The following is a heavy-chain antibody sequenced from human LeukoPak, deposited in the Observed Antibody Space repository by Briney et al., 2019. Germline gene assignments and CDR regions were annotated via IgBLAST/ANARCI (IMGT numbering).Heavy chain of an antibody. V-gene: IGHV3-74*01. J-gene: IGHJ4*02. CDR3: ARGGGYSYGSFDY. CDR2: INRDGSST. CDR1: GIIFSNYW. D-gene: IGHD5-18*01. Sequence: GGSLRLSCAASGIIFSNYWMHWVRQAPGKGLVWVSRINRDGSSTSYADSVKGRFTVSRDNAKNTLYLQMNSLRAEDTAVYYCARGGGYSYGSFDYWGQGTLVTVSS.